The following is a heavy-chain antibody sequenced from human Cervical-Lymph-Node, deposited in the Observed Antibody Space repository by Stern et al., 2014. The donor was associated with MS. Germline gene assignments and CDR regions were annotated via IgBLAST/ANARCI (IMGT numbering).Heavy chain of an antibody. Sequence: VQLVESEAVVKKPGSSVKVSCSTSGVTFSISSISWVRHAPGQGLEWMGGINPMFGTPNYARKFQGRVATTADESTSTAYMELSTLRSEDTATYFCTIDQGGIAAYWGQGTLVTVSS. CDR1: GVTFSISS. CDR2: INPMFGTP. D-gene: IGHD6-13*01. V-gene: IGHV1-69*01. J-gene: IGHJ4*02. CDR3: TIDQGGIAAY.